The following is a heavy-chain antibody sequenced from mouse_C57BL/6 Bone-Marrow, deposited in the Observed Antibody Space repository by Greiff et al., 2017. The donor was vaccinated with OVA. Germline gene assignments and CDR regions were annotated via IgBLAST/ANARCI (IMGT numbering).Heavy chain of an antibody. J-gene: IGHJ4*01. CDR1: GFTFSDYY. CDR3: AREGIYYDYDGDAMDY. V-gene: IGHV5-16*01. D-gene: IGHD2-4*01. Sequence: EVKLMESEGGLVQPGSSMKLSCTASGFTFSDYYMAWVRQVPEKGLEWVANINYDGSSTYYLDSLKSRFIISRDNAKNILYLQMSSLKSEDTATYYCAREGIYYDYDGDAMDYWGQGTSVTVSS. CDR2: INYDGSST.